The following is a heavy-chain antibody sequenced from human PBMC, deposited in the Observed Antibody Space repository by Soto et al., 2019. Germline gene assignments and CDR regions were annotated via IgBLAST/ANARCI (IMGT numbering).Heavy chain of an antibody. CDR3: ARVWTTVTNWFDP. CDR2: IYHSGST. D-gene: IGHD4-17*01. V-gene: IGHV4-4*02. J-gene: IGHJ5*02. CDR1: GGSISSSNW. Sequence: SETLSLTCAVSGGSISSSNWWSWVRQPPGKGLEWIGEIYHSGSTNYNPSLKSRVTISVDKSKNQFSLKLSSVTTADTAVYYCARVWTTVTNWFDPWGQGTLVTVSS.